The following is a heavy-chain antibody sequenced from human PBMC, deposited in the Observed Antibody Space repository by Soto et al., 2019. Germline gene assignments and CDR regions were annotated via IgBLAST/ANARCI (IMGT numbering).Heavy chain of an antibody. Sequence: GGSLRLSCAASGFTFSSYGMHWVRQAPGKGLEWVAVIWYDGSNKYYADSVKGRFTISRDNSKNTLYLQMNSLRAEDTAVYYCARERKTGLYAFDIWGQGTMVTVSS. CDR3: ARERKTGLYAFDI. V-gene: IGHV3-33*01. J-gene: IGHJ3*02. CDR2: IWYDGSNK. CDR1: GFTFSSYG.